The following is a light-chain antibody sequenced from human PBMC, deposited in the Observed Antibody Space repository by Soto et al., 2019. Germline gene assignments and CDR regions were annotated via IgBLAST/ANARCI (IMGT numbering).Light chain of an antibody. CDR3: QQRSDWPRT. V-gene: IGKV3-11*01. CDR2: DAS. CDR1: ESVTSF. J-gene: IGKJ1*01. Sequence: EIVLTQSPATLSLSPGERPNLSCRASESVTSFLAWYQQKPGQAPRLLIYDASNRATGISARFSGSGSGTDFTLTISSLEPEDFAVYYCQQRSDWPRTFGQGTKVDIK.